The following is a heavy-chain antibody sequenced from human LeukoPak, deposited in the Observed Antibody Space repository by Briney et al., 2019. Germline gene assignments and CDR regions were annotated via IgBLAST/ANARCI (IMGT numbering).Heavy chain of an antibody. D-gene: IGHD2-21*01. CDR3: ARGVRVVIPATVDTFDM. J-gene: IGHJ3*02. V-gene: IGHV3-33*01. Sequence: GGSLRLSCAASGITFRNYGMHWVRQAPGKGLEWVAVIWYDGSDKYYADSVKGRFTISRDNAENTLYLQMNSLRAEDTAVYYCARGVRVVIPATVDTFDMWGQGITVTVSS. CDR2: IWYDGSDK. CDR1: GITFRNYG.